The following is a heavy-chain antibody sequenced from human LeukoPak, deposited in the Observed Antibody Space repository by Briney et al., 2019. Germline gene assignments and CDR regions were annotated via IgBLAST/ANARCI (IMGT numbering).Heavy chain of an antibody. D-gene: IGHD5-24*01. V-gene: IGHV4-38-2*02. J-gene: IGHJ4*02. CDR2: IYHSGST. CDR3: ARGRGYNKVFDY. CDR1: GYSISSGYY. Sequence: SETLSLTCTVSGYSISSGYYWGWIRQPPGKGLEWIGSIYHSGSTYYNPSLKSRVTISVDTSKNQFSLKLSSVTAADTAVYYCARGRGYNKVFDYWGQGTLVTVSS.